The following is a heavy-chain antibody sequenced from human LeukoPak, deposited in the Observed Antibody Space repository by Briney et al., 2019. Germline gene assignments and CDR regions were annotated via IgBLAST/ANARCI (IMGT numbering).Heavy chain of an antibody. D-gene: IGHD3-9*01. CDR3: ATGYFDWLFDY. J-gene: IGHJ4*02. V-gene: IGHV3-30*03. CDR2: ISSDGSNK. Sequence: PGGSLRLSCAASGFTFSSYAMHWVRQAPGKGLEWVAVISSDGSNKFYADSVKGRFTISRDNSKNTLYLQMNSLRAEDTAIYYCATGYFDWLFDYWGQGALVAVSS. CDR1: GFTFSSYA.